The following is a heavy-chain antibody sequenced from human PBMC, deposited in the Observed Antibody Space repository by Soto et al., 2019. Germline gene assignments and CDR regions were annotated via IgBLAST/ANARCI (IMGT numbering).Heavy chain of an antibody. CDR2: IWNDGSNS. V-gene: IGHV3-33*01. J-gene: IGHJ6*02. CDR3: ARQQIPPPTRGAANARGGMDV. CDR1: GFTFNNYG. D-gene: IGHD6-13*01. Sequence: QVQLVESGGGVVQPGRSLRLSCAASGFTFNNYGMHWVRQAPGKGLEWLAVIWNDGSNSSYANSVKGRFTISRDNSKNTLYLQMSSLRAEDTAGYYCARQQIPPPTRGAANARGGMDVWGQGTTVTVSS.